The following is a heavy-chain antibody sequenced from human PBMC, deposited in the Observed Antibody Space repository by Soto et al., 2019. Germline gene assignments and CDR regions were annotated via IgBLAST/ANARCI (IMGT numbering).Heavy chain of an antibody. V-gene: IGHV3-21*01. D-gene: IGHD3-10*01. CDR3: ARDRGYDAHDYYYNDMDV. J-gene: IGHJ6*02. CDR1: GFTFRTYT. CDR2: IRGFSPYT. Sequence: GVSLRLSCISSGFTFRTYTMNWVRQAPGKGLEWVSGIRGFSPYTFYAESVRGRFTISRDNAKNSLFLQMDSLRAEDTAVYYCARDRGYDAHDYYYNDMDVWGQGTTVTVAS.